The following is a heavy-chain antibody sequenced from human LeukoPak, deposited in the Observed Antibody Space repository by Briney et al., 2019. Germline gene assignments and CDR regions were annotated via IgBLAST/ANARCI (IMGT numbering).Heavy chain of an antibody. Sequence: GRSLRLSCAASGFTFSSFGMHWVRQAPGKGLEWVAVIWYDGSNKYYADSVKGRFTISRDSSKNTLYLQMNSLRAEDTAVYYCARAIQQWLPNFDYWGQGTLVTVSS. CDR3: ARAIQQWLPNFDY. D-gene: IGHD5-18*01. CDR1: GFTFSSFG. V-gene: IGHV3-33*01. J-gene: IGHJ4*02. CDR2: IWYDGSNK.